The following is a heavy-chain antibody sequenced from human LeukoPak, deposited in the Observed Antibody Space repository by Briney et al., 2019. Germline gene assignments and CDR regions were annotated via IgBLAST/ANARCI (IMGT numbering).Heavy chain of an antibody. CDR3: AIGRGGFDY. J-gene: IGHJ4*02. CDR1: GFTFRSYG. CDR2: ISYDESNK. D-gene: IGHD1-14*01. Sequence: PGWSLRLSCAASGFTFRSYGMHWVRQAPGKGPEWVAVISYDESNKYYADSVKGRFTISRDNSKNTVYLQMNSLRAEDTAVYYCAIGRGGFDYWGQGTLVTVSS. V-gene: IGHV3-30*03.